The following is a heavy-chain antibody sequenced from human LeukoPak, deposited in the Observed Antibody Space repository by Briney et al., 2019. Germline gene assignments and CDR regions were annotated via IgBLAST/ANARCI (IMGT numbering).Heavy chain of an antibody. V-gene: IGHV1-69*05. CDR3: ATSWGLGYCTNGVCYAFDY. Sequence: ASVKVSCKASGGTFSSYAISWVRQAPGQGLEWVGGIIPIFGTANYAQKFQGRVTITTDESTSTAYMELSSLRSEDTAVYYCATSWGLGYCTNGVCYAFDYWGRGTLVTVSS. D-gene: IGHD2-8*01. CDR1: GGTFSSYA. J-gene: IGHJ4*02. CDR2: IIPIFGTA.